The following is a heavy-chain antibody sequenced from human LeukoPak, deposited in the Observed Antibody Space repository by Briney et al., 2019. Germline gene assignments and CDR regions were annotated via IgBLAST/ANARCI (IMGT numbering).Heavy chain of an antibody. CDR3: ARNYGGYVHGFDY. CDR2: IYYSGST. Sequence: SQTLSLTCTVSGGSISSGGYYWSWIRQHPGKGLEWIGYIYYSGSTYYNPSLKSRVTISVDTSKNQFSLKLTSVTAADTAVYYCARNYGGYVHGFDYWGQGTLVTVSS. CDR1: GGSISSGGYY. D-gene: IGHD5-12*01. V-gene: IGHV4-31*03. J-gene: IGHJ4*02.